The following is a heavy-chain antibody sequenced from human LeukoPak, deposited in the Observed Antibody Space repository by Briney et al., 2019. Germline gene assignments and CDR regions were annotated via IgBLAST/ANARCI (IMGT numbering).Heavy chain of an antibody. Sequence: GGSLRLSCVASGFSFSSFWMTWVRQAPGNGLEWVASIKQHASEKHYVDSVKGRFTISRDDARNSVSLHMSSLRDDDTALYYCTRGGSSYYAGWSDPWGQGSLVTVSS. CDR3: TRGGSSYYAGWSDP. D-gene: IGHD3-10*01. J-gene: IGHJ5*02. CDR1: GFSFSSFW. CDR2: IKQHASEK. V-gene: IGHV3-7*03.